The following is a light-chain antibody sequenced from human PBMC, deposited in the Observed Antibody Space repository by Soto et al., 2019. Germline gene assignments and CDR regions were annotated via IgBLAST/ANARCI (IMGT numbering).Light chain of an antibody. CDR3: KQRADWPIT. V-gene: IGKV3-11*01. CDR1: QYITIY. CDR2: DAY. J-gene: IGKJ5*01. Sequence: EIVLTQSPATLSLSPGERATLSCRASQYITIYLAWYQQKPGQAHRLLIYDAYNRATGIQARFSGSGSGTDFTLTIRSLEPDDFAVYYCKQRADWPITFGQGTRLEIK.